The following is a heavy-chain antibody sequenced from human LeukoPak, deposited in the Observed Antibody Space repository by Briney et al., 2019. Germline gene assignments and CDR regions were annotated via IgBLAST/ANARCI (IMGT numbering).Heavy chain of an antibody. D-gene: IGHD2-21*02. Sequence: GGSLRLSCVASGFTFSNYAMSWVRQAPGKGLEWVSAISGGGGNTYYADSVKGRFTISRDNSKNTLYLQMNSLRAEDTAVYYCASRPIVVVTAIPPRFDYWGQGTLVTVSS. CDR1: GFTFSNYA. CDR3: ASRPIVVVTAIPPRFDY. V-gene: IGHV3-23*01. J-gene: IGHJ4*02. CDR2: ISGGGGNT.